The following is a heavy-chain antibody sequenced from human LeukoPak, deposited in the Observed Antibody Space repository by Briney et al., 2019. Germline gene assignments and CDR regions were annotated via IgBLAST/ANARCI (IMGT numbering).Heavy chain of an antibody. CDR1: GGSISSSSYY. CDR2: IYYSGST. Sequence: PSETLSLTCTVSGGSISSSSYYWGWIRQPPGKGLEWIGSIYYSGSTYYNPSIKSRVTISVDTSKNQFSLKLSSVTAADTAVYYCARSVPTDRDNWFDPWGQGTLVTVSS. V-gene: IGHV4-39*01. CDR3: ARSVPTDRDNWFDP. J-gene: IGHJ5*02.